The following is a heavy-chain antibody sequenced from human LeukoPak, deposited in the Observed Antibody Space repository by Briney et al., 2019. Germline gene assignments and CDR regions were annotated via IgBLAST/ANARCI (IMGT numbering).Heavy chain of an antibody. CDR3: ATGKYDSSGYYYFY. CDR2: VDPEDGET. D-gene: IGHD3-22*01. CDR1: GYTFTDYY. V-gene: IGHV1-69-2*01. J-gene: IGHJ4*02. Sequence: ASVKVSCKVSGYTFTDYYMHWVQQAPGKGLEGMGLVDPEDGETIYAEKFQGRVTITADTSTDTAYMELSSLRSEDTAVYYCATGKYDSSGYYYFYWGQGTLVTVSS.